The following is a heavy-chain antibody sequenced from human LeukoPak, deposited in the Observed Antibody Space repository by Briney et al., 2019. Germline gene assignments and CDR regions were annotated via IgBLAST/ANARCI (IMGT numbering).Heavy chain of an antibody. D-gene: IGHD6-13*01. J-gene: IGHJ6*03. CDR2: IYYSGST. CDR1: GGCISSYY. Sequence: PSETLPLTCTVSGGCISSYYRSWIRQPPGKGLEWIGYIYYSGSTNYNPSLKSRVTISVDTSKNQFSLKLSSVTAADTAVYFCARGRVSSSSWYSTYYYYFYMDVWGKGTTVTVSS. V-gene: IGHV4-59*01. CDR3: ARGRVSSSSWYSTYYYYFYMDV.